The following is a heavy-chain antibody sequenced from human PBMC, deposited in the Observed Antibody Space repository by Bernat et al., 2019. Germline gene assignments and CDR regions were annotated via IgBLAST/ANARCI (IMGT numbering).Heavy chain of an antibody. CDR3: GRLPPRPNYFDP. D-gene: IGHD5-24*01. CDR2: IYPGDSDT. Sequence: EVQLVQSGAEVKKPGESLKISCKASGYSFTNYWIGWVCQLPGKGLEWMGLIYPGDSDTRYSPSFLSQVTISADKSINTAYLQWNSLKTSDTAIYYCGRLPPRPNYFDPWGQGTLVTVSS. V-gene: IGHV5-51*01. CDR1: GYSFTNYW. J-gene: IGHJ5*02.